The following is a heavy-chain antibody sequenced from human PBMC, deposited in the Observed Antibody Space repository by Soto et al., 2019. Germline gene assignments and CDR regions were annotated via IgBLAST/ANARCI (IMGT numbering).Heavy chain of an antibody. V-gene: IGHV4-39*01. CDR2: IYYSGST. D-gene: IGHD1-1*01. Sequence: SETLSLTCTVSGGSISSNNYYWGWIRQPPGKGLEWIGSIYYSGSTHYTPPLKSRLTMSVDTSRNQLSLKLTSVTATDTAVYFCARGYRPYYYYYMDVWDEGTTVTVSS. CDR1: GGSISSNNYY. J-gene: IGHJ6*03. CDR3: ARGYRPYYYYYMDV.